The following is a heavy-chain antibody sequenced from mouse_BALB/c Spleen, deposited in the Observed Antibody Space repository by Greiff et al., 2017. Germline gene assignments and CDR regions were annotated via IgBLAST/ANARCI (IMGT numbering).Heavy chain of an antibody. CDR1: GFTFTDYY. D-gene: IGHD2-13*01. Sequence: EVKLMESGGGLVQPGGSLRLSCATSGFTFTDYYMSWVRQPPGKALEWSGFIRNKANGYTTEYSASVKGRFTISRDNSQSILYLQMNTLRAEDSATYYCARDLNYGDYWYFDVWGAGTTVTVSS. CDR3: ARDLNYGDYWYFDV. J-gene: IGHJ1*01. V-gene: IGHV7-3*02. CDR2: IRNKANGYTT.